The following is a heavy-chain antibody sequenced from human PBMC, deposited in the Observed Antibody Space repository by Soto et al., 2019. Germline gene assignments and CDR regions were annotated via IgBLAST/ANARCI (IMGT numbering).Heavy chain of an antibody. Sequence: QVQLQESGPGLVKPSQTLSLTCTVSGGSISSGDYYWSWIRQPPGKGLEWIGYIYYSGSTYYNPSLKSRVTISVDTSKNPFSLKLSSVTAADTAVYYCARTREWELLYFDYWGQGTLVTVSS. J-gene: IGHJ4*02. V-gene: IGHV4-30-4*01. CDR1: GGSISSGDYY. CDR2: IYYSGST. CDR3: ARTREWELLYFDY. D-gene: IGHD1-26*01.